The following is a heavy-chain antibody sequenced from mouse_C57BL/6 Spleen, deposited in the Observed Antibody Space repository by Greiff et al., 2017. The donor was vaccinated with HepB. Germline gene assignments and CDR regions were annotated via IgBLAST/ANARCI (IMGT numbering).Heavy chain of an antibody. CDR3: ARSLTGTDAMDY. D-gene: IGHD4-1*01. CDR1: GYTFTSYW. Sequence: VQLQQSGAELVKPGASVKMSCKASGYTFTSYWITWVKQRPGQGLEWIGDIYPGSGSTNYNEKFKSKATLTVDTSSSTAYMQLSSLTSEDSAVYYCARSLTGTDAMDYWGQGTSVTVSS. V-gene: IGHV1-55*01. J-gene: IGHJ4*01. CDR2: IYPGSGST.